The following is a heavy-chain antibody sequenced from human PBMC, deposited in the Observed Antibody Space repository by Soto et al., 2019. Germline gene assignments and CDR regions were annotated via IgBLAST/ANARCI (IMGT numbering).Heavy chain of an antibody. V-gene: IGHV3-30*18. J-gene: IGHJ4*02. CDR1: GFTFSNYG. CDR2: ISYDGSGK. D-gene: IGHD4-17*01. CDR3: AKSDYSDPILDY. Sequence: GGSLRLSCAASGFTFSNYGMHWVRQAPGKGLEWVAVISYDGSGKEYADSVKGRFTISRDNSKNTVYLQMNSLRAEDTAVYFCAKSDYSDPILDYWGQGTLVTV.